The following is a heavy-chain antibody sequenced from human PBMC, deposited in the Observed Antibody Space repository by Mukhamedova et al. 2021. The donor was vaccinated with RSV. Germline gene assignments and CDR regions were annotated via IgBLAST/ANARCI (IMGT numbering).Heavy chain of an antibody. Sequence: SWIRQPPGKGLEWIGYIYYSGSTNYNPSLKSRVTISVDTSKNQFSLKLSSVTAADTAVYYCARGLPVVVEGHWFDPWGQGTLVT. D-gene: IGHD2-21*01. J-gene: IGHJ5*02. CDR3: ARGLPVVVEGHWFDP. V-gene: IGHV4-59*01. CDR2: IYYSGST.